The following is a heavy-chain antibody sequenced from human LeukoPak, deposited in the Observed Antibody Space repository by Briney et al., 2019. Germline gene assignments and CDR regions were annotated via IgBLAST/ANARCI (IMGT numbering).Heavy chain of an antibody. CDR1: GGSITDHY. CDR3: ARFSSGCSTASCYLDY. CDR2: IHSTGNT. Sequence: KASEPLSLTCTVSGGSITDHYWSWVRQPPGKGLELTGHIHSTGNTFYKPSLKSRITISLDTSRNQFSLRLSSVTAADTAVYYCARFSSGCSTASCYLDYWGQGTLVTVSS. V-gene: IGHV4-59*11. J-gene: IGHJ4*02. D-gene: IGHD2-2*01.